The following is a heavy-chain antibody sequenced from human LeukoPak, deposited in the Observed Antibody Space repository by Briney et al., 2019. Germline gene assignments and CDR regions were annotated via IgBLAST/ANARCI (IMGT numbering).Heavy chain of an antibody. Sequence: ASVKVSCKASGYTFTGYYMHWVRQAPGQGLEWMGRINPNSGGTNYAQKFQGRVTMTRDTSISTAYMELSRLRSDDTAVYDCARSVRGDYVWGSYRQGFDYWGQGTLVTVSS. D-gene: IGHD3-16*02. CDR3: ARSVRGDYVWGSYRQGFDY. V-gene: IGHV1-2*06. CDR1: GYTFTGYY. CDR2: INPNSGGT. J-gene: IGHJ4*02.